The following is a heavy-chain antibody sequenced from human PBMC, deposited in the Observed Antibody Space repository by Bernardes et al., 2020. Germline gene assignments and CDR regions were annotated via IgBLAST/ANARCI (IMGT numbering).Heavy chain of an antibody. CDR1: GFTFSSYA. Sequence: GSLRLSCAASGFTFSSYAMSWVRQAPGKGLEWVSAISGSGGSTYYADSVKGRFTISRDNSKNTLYLQMNSLRAEDTAVYYCAKGADDYYGSGSYYIGLVGLFDYWGQGTLVTVSS. CDR2: ISGSGGST. D-gene: IGHD3-10*01. V-gene: IGHV3-23*01. CDR3: AKGADDYYGSGSYYIGLVGLFDY. J-gene: IGHJ4*02.